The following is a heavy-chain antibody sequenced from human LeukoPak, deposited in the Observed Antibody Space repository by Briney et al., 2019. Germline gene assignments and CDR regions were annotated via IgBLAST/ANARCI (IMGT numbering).Heavy chain of an antibody. CDR2: IKSKTDGGTT. CDR1: GFTFSNAR. V-gene: IGHV3-15*01. CDR3: TTDNYEAAADFDY. J-gene: IGHJ4*02. D-gene: IGHD6-13*01. Sequence: GGSLRLSCAASGFTFSNARMSWVRQAPGKGLEWVGLIKSKTDGGTTDYAAPVKGRFTISRDDSNNTLYLQMNSLKTEDTAVYYCTTDNYEAAADFDYWGQGTLVTVSS.